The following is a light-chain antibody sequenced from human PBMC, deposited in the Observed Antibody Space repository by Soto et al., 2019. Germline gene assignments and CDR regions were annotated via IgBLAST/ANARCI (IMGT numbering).Light chain of an antibody. CDR3: ASYTTTSTRV. J-gene: IGLJ1*01. Sequence: SLLTQPSSLSGSPGQSIAISCTGTSSDVGAYDYVSWYQQHPDKAPKLMIYEVSNRPSGVSDRFSGSKSVNTATLTISGLQAEDEADYYCASYTTTSTRVFGTGTKVTVL. V-gene: IGLV2-14*03. CDR1: SSDVGAYDY. CDR2: EVS.